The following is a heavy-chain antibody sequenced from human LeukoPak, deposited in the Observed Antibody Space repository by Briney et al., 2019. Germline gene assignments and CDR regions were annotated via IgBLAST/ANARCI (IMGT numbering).Heavy chain of an antibody. CDR2: IIPIFGTA. Sequence: ASVKVSCTASGGTFSSYAISWVRQAPGQGLEWMGGIIPIFGTANYAQKFQGRVTITADESTSTAYMELSSLRSEDTAVYYCAREAPLTGYQDYWGQGTLVTVSS. V-gene: IGHV1-69*13. CDR1: GGTFSSYA. D-gene: IGHD3-9*01. J-gene: IGHJ4*02. CDR3: AREAPLTGYQDY.